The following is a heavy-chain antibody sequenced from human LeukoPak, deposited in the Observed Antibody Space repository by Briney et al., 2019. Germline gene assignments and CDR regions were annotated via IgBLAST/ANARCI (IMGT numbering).Heavy chain of an antibody. CDR3: ARDLDSSFDY. J-gene: IGHJ4*02. CDR1: GFTFSSYA. Sequence: GGSLRLSCAASGFTFSSYAMSWVRQAPGKGLEWVSSITGSSGYIYYADSVKGRFTISRDNAKNSLYLQMNSLRAEDTAVYYCARDLDSSFDYWGQGTLVTVSS. V-gene: IGHV3-21*01. D-gene: IGHD6-13*01. CDR2: ITGSSGYI.